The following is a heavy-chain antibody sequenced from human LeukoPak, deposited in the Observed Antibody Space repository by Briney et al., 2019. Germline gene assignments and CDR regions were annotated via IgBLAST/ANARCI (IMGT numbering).Heavy chain of an antibody. CDR3: ARVYASGRKRACDY. V-gene: IGHV1-8*01. CDR1: GYTFSSYD. CDR2: MNPNSGNT. J-gene: IGHJ4*02. D-gene: IGHD3-10*01. Sequence: ASVKVSCKASGYTFSSYDINWVRQATGQGLEWMGWMNPNSGNTGYAQKFQGRVTMTRNTSISTAYMELSSLRSEDTAVYYCARVYASGRKRACDYWGQGTLVTVSS.